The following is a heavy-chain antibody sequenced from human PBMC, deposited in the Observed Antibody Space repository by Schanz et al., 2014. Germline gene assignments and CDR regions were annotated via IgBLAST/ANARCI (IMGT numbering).Heavy chain of an antibody. CDR2: MSGSGSTA. Sequence: EVQLVESGGGVVQPGGSLRLSCVASGFTFFGSFAMSWVRQAPGKGLEWVSGMSGSGSTADYADSVKGRFTISRDNSRKTLYLQMNSLRADDTAVYYCAKDLYNYGSFDSWGQGTLVTVSA. CDR1: GFTFFGSFA. CDR3: AKDLYNYGSFDS. D-gene: IGHD3-16*01. V-gene: IGHV3-23*04. J-gene: IGHJ5*01.